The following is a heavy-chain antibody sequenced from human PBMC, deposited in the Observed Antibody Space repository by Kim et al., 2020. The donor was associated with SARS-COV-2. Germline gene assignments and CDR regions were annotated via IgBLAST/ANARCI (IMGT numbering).Heavy chain of an antibody. J-gene: IGHJ6*02. Sequence: ASVKVSCKASGYTFTGYYMHWVRQAPGQGLEWMGRINPNSGGTNYAQKFQGRVTMTRDTSISTAYMELSRLRSDDTAVYYCARDPLLEVDNYYGMDVWGQGTTVTVSS. D-gene: IGHD5-12*01. CDR2: INPNSGGT. CDR3: ARDPLLEVDNYYGMDV. V-gene: IGHV1-2*06. CDR1: GYTFTGYY.